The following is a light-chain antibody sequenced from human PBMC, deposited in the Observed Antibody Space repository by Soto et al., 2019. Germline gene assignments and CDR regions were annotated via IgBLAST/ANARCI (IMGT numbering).Light chain of an antibody. J-gene: IGLJ3*02. CDR1: SSDVGTYKY. CDR2: EVS. Sequence: QSALTQPPSAAGTPGQSVTISCTGTSSDVGTYKYVSWYQQHPGQVPKLIIYEVSKRPAGVPDRFSGSKSGNTASLTVSGLQAEDEAEYYCSSYSGSNNRVFGGGTKLTV. CDR3: SSYSGSNNRV. V-gene: IGLV2-8*01.